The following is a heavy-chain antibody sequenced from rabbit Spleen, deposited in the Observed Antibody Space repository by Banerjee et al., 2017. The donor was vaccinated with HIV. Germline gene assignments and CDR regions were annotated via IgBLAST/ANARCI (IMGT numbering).Heavy chain of an antibody. D-gene: IGHD8-1*01. J-gene: IGHJ6*01. Sequence: QSLEESGGDLVKPGASLTLTCTASGFSFSAGYYMCWVRQAPGKGLEWIACIHAGSSGSTYYASWAKGRFTISKTSSTTVTLQMTSLTAADTATYFCARDTGSSFSTYGMDLWGQGTLVTVS. CDR2: IHAGSSGST. CDR1: GFSFSAGYY. V-gene: IGHV1S40*01. CDR3: ARDTGSSFSTYGMDL.